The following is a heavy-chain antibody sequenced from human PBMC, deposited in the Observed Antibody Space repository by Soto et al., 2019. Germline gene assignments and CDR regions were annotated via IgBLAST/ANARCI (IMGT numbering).Heavy chain of an antibody. CDR1: GYTFTSYG. D-gene: IGHD3-3*01. V-gene: IGHV1-18*01. Sequence: ASVKVSCQASGYTFTSYGISWVRQAPGQGLEWMGWISAYNGNTNYAQKLQGRVTMTTDTSTSTAYMELRSLRSDDTAVYYCARATPYYDFWSGYYLAPVGYWGQGTLVTVS. CDR2: ISAYNGNT. CDR3: ARATPYYDFWSGYYLAPVGY. J-gene: IGHJ4*02.